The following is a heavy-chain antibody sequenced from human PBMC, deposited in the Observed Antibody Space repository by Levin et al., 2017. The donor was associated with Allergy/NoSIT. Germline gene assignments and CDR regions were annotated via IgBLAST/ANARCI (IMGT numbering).Heavy chain of an antibody. V-gene: IGHV3-33*01. D-gene: IGHD6-19*01. CDR1: GFTFDNFG. Sequence: PGESLKISCAASGFTFDNFGLHWVRQAPGKGLEWLAVIWSDGSKQFYADSVRGRFTISRDNSKNTLFLQMNSLSADDTAVYYCARDRRFTTTGWFYFDSWGQGTLVTVSS. CDR2: IWSDGSKQ. J-gene: IGHJ4*02. CDR3: ARDRRFTTTGWFYFDS.